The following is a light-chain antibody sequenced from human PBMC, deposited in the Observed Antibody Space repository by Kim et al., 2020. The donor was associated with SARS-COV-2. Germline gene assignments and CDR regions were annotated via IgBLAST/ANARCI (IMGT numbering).Light chain of an antibody. CDR1: QDISSY. Sequence: DIQMTQSPSSVSASVGDRVTITCQASQDISSYLNWYQQKPGKAPKVLIYDASTLQTGVPSRFSGRGSGTDFTFTISSLQPEDVATYYWQQHDSLPSTFGQGTKLEIK. CDR3: QQHDSLPST. V-gene: IGKV1-33*01. J-gene: IGKJ2*01. CDR2: DAS.